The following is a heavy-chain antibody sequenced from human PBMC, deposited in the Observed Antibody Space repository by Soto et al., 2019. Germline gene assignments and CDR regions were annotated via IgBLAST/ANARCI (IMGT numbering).Heavy chain of an antibody. Sequence: SEALSLTCTVSGGSTSSSDYYWSWIRHPPGKGLEWSGYIYYSGSTYYKPSLKSRVTISVDTSKNQFSLKLSSVTAADTAVYYCARGPGYYDSSGYYFDYWGQGTLVTVS. CDR1: GGSTSSSDYY. CDR3: ARGPGYYDSSGYYFDY. CDR2: IYYSGST. V-gene: IGHV4-30-4*02. J-gene: IGHJ4*02. D-gene: IGHD3-22*01.